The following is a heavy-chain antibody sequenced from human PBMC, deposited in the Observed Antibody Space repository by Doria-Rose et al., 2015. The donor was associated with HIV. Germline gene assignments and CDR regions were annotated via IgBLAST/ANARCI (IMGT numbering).Heavy chain of an antibody. Sequence: QVQLQESGPGLVKPAETLSLTCTVSGGSISSYYWNWIRQPPGKGLEWIGYIYGSGSTHYNSSLKSRVTISIDTSKNQFPLKRGSVTAADTAVYYCARFRPSRGIYYSLDVWGKGTTVTVSS. J-gene: IGHJ6*03. CDR1: GGSISSYY. CDR2: IYGSGST. CDR3: ARFRPSRGIYYSLDV. D-gene: IGHD3-10*01. V-gene: IGHV4-4*09.